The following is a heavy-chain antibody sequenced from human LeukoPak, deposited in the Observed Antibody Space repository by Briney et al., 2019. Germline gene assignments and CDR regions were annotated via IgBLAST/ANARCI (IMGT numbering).Heavy chain of an antibody. J-gene: IGHJ4*02. Sequence: PSETLSLTCTVSGGSINGYYWSWIRQSPGKGLESLGYIYYTGSTNYNPSLKSRVTMSVDTSRNQFFLRLSSVTAADTAVYYCARFSGYYHSSVHYLDYWGQGTLVTVSS. D-gene: IGHD3-22*01. CDR2: IYYTGST. CDR3: ARFSGYYHSSVHYLDY. V-gene: IGHV4-59*01. CDR1: GGSINGYY.